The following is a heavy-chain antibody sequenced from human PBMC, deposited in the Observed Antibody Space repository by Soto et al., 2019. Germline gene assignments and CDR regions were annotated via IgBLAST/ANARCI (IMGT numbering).Heavy chain of an antibody. Sequence: SETLSLTCTVSGGSVSSGSYYWSWIRQPPGKGLEWIGYIYYSGSTSYNPSLKSRVTISVDTSKNQFYLKLSSVTAADTAVYYCARTIVGARAGYFDYWGRGTLVTVS. CDR1: GGSVSSGSYY. CDR2: IYYSGST. D-gene: IGHD1-26*01. J-gene: IGHJ4*02. V-gene: IGHV4-61*01. CDR3: ARTIVGARAGYFDY.